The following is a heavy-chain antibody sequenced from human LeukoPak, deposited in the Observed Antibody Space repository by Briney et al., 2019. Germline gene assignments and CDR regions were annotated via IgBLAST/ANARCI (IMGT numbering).Heavy chain of an antibody. J-gene: IGHJ5*01. CDR3: ARDLRQWLVLGWFDS. Sequence: INPNSCATNYAQQFQGRVTMTRDTSISTAYMELSRLRSDDTAVYSCARDLRQWLVLGWFDSWGQGTLVTVSS. V-gene: IGHV1-2*02. CDR2: INPNSCAT. D-gene: IGHD6-19*01.